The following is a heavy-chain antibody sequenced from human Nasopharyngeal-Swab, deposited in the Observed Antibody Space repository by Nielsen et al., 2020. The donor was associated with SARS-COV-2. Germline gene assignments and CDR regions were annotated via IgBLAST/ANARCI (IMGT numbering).Heavy chain of an antibody. CDR2: INHSGST. J-gene: IGHJ6*02. Sequence: SETLSLTCAVYGGSFSGYYWSWIRQPPGKGLEWIGEINHSGSTNYNPSLKSRVTISVDTSKNQFSLKLSSVTAADTAVYYCARDTNLRYFDWSYYYYGMDVWGQGTTVTVSS. V-gene: IGHV4-34*01. CDR3: ARDTNLRYFDWSYYYYGMDV. D-gene: IGHD3-9*01. CDR1: GGSFSGYY.